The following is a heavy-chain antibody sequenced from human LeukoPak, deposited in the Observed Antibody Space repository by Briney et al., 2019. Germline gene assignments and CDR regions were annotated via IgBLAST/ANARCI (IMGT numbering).Heavy chain of an antibody. J-gene: IGHJ5*02. CDR3: AREVAYCAGDCSPA. D-gene: IGHD2-21*02. Sequence: PGGSLRLSCAASGFTLSSYTMNWVRQAPGKGLEWVSSISVSSTFMYYADSVKGRFTISRDNAKNAMYLQMNSLRAEDTAVYFCAREVAYCAGDCSPAWGQGTLVTVSS. V-gene: IGHV3-21*06. CDR1: GFTLSSYT. CDR2: ISVSSTFM.